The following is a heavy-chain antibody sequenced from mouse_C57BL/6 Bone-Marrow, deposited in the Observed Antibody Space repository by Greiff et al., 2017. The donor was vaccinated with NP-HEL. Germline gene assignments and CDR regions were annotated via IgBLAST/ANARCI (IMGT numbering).Heavy chain of an antibody. J-gene: IGHJ1*03. CDR2: ISDGGSYT. Sequence: EVMLVESGGGLVKPGGSLKLSCAASGFTFSSYAMSWVRQTPEKRLEWVATISDGGSYTYYPDNVKGRFTISRDNAKNNLYLQMSHLKSEDTAMYYCARLSNWDEGYFDVWGTGTTVTVSS. CDR3: ARLSNWDEGYFDV. D-gene: IGHD4-1*01. V-gene: IGHV5-4*03. CDR1: GFTFSSYA.